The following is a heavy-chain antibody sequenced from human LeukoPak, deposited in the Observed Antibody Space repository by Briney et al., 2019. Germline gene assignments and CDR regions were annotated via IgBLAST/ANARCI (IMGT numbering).Heavy chain of an antibody. CDR1: SESLSGHY. D-gene: IGHD1-26*01. CDR2: INHSGST. V-gene: IGHV4-34*01. CDR3: ARGEVGADRNFDN. Sequence: SDTESLLCALYSESLSGHYGSWTPQPPEKGREWLGEINHSGSTNYEPSLKSRVSISVDTSKNQFSLKLSSVTAADTAVYYCARGEVGADRNFDNSGQGTLVTVSS. J-gene: IGHJ4*02.